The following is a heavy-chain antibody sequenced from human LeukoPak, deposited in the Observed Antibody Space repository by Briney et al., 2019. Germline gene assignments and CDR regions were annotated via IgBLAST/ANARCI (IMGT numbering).Heavy chain of an antibody. V-gene: IGHV1-69*05. CDR2: IIPIFGTA. D-gene: IGHD3-16*02. CDR3: ASHLITFGGVIVRGYFDY. J-gene: IGHJ4*02. Sequence: ASVKVSCKPSGGTFSSYAISWVRQAPGQGLEWMGGIIPIFGTANYAQKFQGRVTITTDESTSTAYMELSSLRSEDTAVYYCASHLITFGGVIVRGYFDYWGQGTLVTVSS. CDR1: GGTFSSYA.